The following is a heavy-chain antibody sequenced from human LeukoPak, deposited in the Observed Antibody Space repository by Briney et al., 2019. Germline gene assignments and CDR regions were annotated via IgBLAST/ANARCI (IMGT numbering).Heavy chain of an antibody. D-gene: IGHD2-15*01. CDR2: ISYDGSNK. CDR1: GFTFSSYG. Sequence: GGSLRLSCAASGFTFSSYGMHWVRQAPGKGLEWVAVISYDGSNKYYADSVKGRFTISRDNSKNTLYLQRNSLRAEDTAVYYCAKENCSGGSRSSTDLAYWGQGTLVTVPS. J-gene: IGHJ4*02. CDR3: AKENCSGGSRSSTDLAY. V-gene: IGHV3-30*18.